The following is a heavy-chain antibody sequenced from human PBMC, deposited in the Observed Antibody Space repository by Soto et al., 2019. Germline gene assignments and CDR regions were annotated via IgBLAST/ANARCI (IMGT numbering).Heavy chain of an antibody. CDR1: GFTFSSYS. V-gene: IGHV3-23*01. CDR2: ISGSGVST. D-gene: IGHD3-10*01. J-gene: IGHJ4*02. CDR3: AKGSMVRGVSAPDY. Sequence: PGGSLRLSCAASGFTFSSYSISWVRQAPWKGLEWVSAISGSGVSTYYADSVKGRFTISRDNSKNTLYLQMNSLRAEDTAVYYCAKGSMVRGVSAPDYLGQGTLVTVCS.